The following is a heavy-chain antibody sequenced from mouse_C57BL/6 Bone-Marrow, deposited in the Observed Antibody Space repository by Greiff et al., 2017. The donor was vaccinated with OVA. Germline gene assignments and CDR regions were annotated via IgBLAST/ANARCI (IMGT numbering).Heavy chain of an antibody. Sequence: EVKVVESGGGLVQPGGSLSLSCAASGFTFTDYYMSWVRQPPGKALEWLGFIRNKANGYTTEYSASVKGRFTISTDNSQSILYLQMNALRAEDSATYYCASYIGSRFDYWGQGTTLTVSS. CDR2: IRNKANGYTT. V-gene: IGHV7-3*01. J-gene: IGHJ2*01. CDR3: ASYIGSRFDY. CDR1: GFTFTDYY.